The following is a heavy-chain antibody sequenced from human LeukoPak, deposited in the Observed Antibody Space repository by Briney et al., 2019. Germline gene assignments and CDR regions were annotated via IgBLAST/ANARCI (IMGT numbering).Heavy chain of an antibody. CDR3: ARTYLVGWYFDL. CDR1: GFTFSSYW. Sequence: GGSLRLSCAASGFTFSSYWMHWVRQAPGKGLVWGSRISGDGSSTNYADSVKGRFTISRDNAKNTLYLQMNSLRAEDTAVYYCARTYLVGWYFDLWGRGALVTVSS. J-gene: IGHJ2*01. CDR2: ISGDGSST. D-gene: IGHD3-16*01. V-gene: IGHV3-74*01.